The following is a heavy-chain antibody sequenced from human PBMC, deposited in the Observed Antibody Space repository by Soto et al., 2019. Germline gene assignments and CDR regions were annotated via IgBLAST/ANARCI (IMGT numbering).Heavy chain of an antibody. CDR2: ISGSGGST. D-gene: IGHD3-22*01. CDR1: GFTFSSYA. CDR3: AKGGHYYDSSGAEGAGMDV. V-gene: IGHV3-23*01. J-gene: IGHJ6*02. Sequence: GGSLILSCASSGFTFSSYAMSLVRQAPGKGLEWVSAISGSGGSTYYADSVKGRFTISRDNSKNTLYLQMNSLRAEDTAVYYCAKGGHYYDSSGAEGAGMDVWGQGTTVTVSS.